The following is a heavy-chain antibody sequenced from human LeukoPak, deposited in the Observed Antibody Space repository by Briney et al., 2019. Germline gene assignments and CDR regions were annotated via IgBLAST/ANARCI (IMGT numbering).Heavy chain of an antibody. V-gene: IGHV3-23*01. J-gene: IGHJ4*02. Sequence: PGGSLRLSCAASGFTFSSYAMSWVRQAPGKGLEWVSAISGSGGTTYYADSVKGRFTISRDNSKNTLYLQMNSVGAEASAVYYCAKGRGSSSWYPFDYWGQGTLVTVSS. CDR2: ISGSGGTT. CDR1: GFTFSSYA. CDR3: AKGRGSSSWYPFDY. D-gene: IGHD6-13*01.